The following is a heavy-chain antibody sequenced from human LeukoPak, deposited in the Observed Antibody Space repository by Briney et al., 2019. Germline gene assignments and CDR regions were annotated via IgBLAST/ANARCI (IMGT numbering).Heavy chain of an antibody. D-gene: IGHD2-21*01. J-gene: IGHJ3*02. CDR1: TFTFRRYG. V-gene: IGHV3-NL1*01. Sequence: GGSLRLSCGTSTFTFRRYGMHWVRQAPGKGLEWVSVIYSGGSTYYADSVKGRFTISRDNSKNTLYLQMNNLRAEDTAMFYCATSMAQDVDAFHIWGQGTMVTVSS. CDR3: ATSMAQDVDAFHI. CDR2: IYSGGST.